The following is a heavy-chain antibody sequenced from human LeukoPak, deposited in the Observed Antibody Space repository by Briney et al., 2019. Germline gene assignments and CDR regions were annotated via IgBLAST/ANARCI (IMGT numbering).Heavy chain of an antibody. D-gene: IGHD3-22*01. J-gene: IGHJ4*02. V-gene: IGHV5-51*01. CDR2: IYPGDSDT. CDR3: ARPHYYDSIGYYFDY. CDR1: GYSFINYW. Sequence: GESLRISCKGSGYSFINYWIGWVRQMPGKGLEWMGIIYPGDSDTRYSPSFQGQVTISADNSISTAYLQWGSLKASDTAVYYCARPHYYDSIGYYFDYWGQGSLVTVSS.